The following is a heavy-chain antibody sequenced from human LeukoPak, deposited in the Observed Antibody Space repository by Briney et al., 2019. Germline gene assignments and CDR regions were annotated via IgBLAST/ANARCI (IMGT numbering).Heavy chain of an antibody. CDR1: GFTFSSYS. CDR2: ISSDNAYI. Sequence: PGGSLRLPCAASGFTFSSYSMNWVRQAPGKGLEWVSFISSDNAYIYYADSVKGRFTISRDNARNSLYLQMNSLRAEDTAIYYCAKDRVVSGRFGEVASWGQGTLVTVSS. D-gene: IGHD3-10*01. J-gene: IGHJ5*02. V-gene: IGHV3-21*01. CDR3: AKDRVVSGRFGEVAS.